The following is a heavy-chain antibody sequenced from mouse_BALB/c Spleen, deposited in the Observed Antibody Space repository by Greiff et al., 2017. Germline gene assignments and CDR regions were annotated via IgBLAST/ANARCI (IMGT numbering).Heavy chain of an antibody. D-gene: IGHD2-14*01. CDR2: IWSGGST. CDR3: ARNEQVRGVDY. CDR1: GFSLTSYG. J-gene: IGHJ4*01. Sequence: VKVVESGPGLVQPSQSLSITCTVSGFSLTSYGVHWVRQSPGKGLEWLGVIWSGGSTDYNAAFISRLSISKDNSKSQVFFKMNSLQANDTAIYYCARNEQVRGVDYWGQGTSVTVSS. V-gene: IGHV2-2*02.